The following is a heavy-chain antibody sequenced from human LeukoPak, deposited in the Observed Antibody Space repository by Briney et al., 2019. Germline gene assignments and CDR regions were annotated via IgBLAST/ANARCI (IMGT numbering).Heavy chain of an antibody. CDR1: GYSFTNYW. CDR3: ARTNSLYYYESSGPYDNFDY. V-gene: IGHV5-51*01. CDR2: IYPGDSDT. J-gene: IGHJ4*02. Sequence: GESLKISCQASGYSFTNYWIGWVRQMPGKGLEWMGIIYPGDSDTRYSPSFQDQVTISADKSISTAYLQWSSLKASDTAMYYCARTNSLYYYESSGPYDNFDYWGQGTLVTVSS. D-gene: IGHD3-22*01.